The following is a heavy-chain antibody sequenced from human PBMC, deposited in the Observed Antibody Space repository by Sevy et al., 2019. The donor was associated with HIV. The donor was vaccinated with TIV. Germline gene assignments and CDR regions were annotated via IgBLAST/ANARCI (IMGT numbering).Heavy chain of an antibody. CDR1: GFTFSGYW. CDR3: ARDSPGYGAYDY. CDR2: IKEDGSAE. J-gene: IGHJ4*02. V-gene: IGHV3-7*01. D-gene: IGHD5-18*01. Sequence: GGSLRLSCAASGFTFSGYWMTWVRQAPGKGLEWVANIKEDGSAEYYVDSVKGRFTFSRDNAKNSLFLQRNSLRVEDTAMYYCARDSPGYGAYDYLGQGTLVTVSS.